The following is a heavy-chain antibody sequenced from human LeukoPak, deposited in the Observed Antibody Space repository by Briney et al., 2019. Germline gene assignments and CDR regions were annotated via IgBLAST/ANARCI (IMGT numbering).Heavy chain of an antibody. J-gene: IGHJ4*02. Sequence: ASVKVSCEASGYTFTSYGISWVRQAPGQGLEWMGWISAYNGNTNYAQKLQGRVTMTTDTSTSTAYMELRSLRSDDTAVYYCATLNYYDSSGYYSHAGLDYWGQGTLVTVSS. D-gene: IGHD3-22*01. V-gene: IGHV1-18*01. CDR2: ISAYNGNT. CDR3: ATLNYYDSSGYYSHAGLDY. CDR1: GYTFTSYG.